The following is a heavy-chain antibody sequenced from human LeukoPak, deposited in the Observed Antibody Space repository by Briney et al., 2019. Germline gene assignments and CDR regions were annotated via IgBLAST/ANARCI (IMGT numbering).Heavy chain of an antibody. J-gene: IGHJ3*02. CDR2: IFHSGAT. D-gene: IGHD6-13*01. V-gene: IGHV4-30-2*01. Sequence: SETLSLTCAVSGGSIGSSGYSWNWIRQPPGKGLEWIGYIFHSGATYYNPSLKSRVTISVDTSKNQFSLKLSSVTAADTAVYYCASPRYSSSWYSLTWAFDIWGQGTMVTVSS. CDR3: ASPRYSSSWYSLTWAFDI. CDR1: GGSIGSSGYS.